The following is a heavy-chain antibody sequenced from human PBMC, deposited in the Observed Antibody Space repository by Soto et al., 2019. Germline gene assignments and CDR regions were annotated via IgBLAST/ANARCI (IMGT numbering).Heavy chain of an antibody. CDR1: GFTFSDYY. CDR3: ARERTTVAHGVWYFDL. J-gene: IGHJ2*01. CDR2: ISSSGSTI. D-gene: IGHD4-17*01. V-gene: IGHV3-11*01. Sequence: GGSLRLSCAASGFTFSDYYMSWIRQAPGKGLEWVSYISSSGSTIYYADSVKGRFTISRDNAKNSLYLQMNSLRAEDTAVYYCARERTTVAHGVWYFDLWGRGTLVTVSS.